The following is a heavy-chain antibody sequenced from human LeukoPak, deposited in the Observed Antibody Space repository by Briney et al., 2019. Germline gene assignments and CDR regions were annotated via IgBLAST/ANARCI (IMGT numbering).Heavy chain of an antibody. Sequence: GGSLRLSCAASGFTFRSYAMSWVRQAPGKGLEWVSAISGGGGSTDYADSVKGRFSISRDNSKNTLYLQMNSLKAEDTAVYYCAKKPATGTSPFDFWGQGILVTVSS. D-gene: IGHD1-7*01. V-gene: IGHV3-23*01. J-gene: IGHJ4*02. CDR1: GFTFRSYA. CDR2: ISGGGGST. CDR3: AKKPATGTSPFDF.